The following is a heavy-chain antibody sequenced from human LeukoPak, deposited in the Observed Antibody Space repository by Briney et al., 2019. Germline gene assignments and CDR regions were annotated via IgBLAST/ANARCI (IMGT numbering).Heavy chain of an antibody. CDR3: AKDWANGDYIDH. Sequence: GGSLRLSCAASGFTFSDYGMHWVRQAPGKGLEWVAVVSYDGTNEKYADPVKGRFTISRDNSKNTLSLQMNSLRADDTAVYYCAKDWANGDYIDHWGQGTMVTVSS. D-gene: IGHD2-8*01. V-gene: IGHV3-30*18. CDR1: GFTFSDYG. CDR2: VSYDGTNE. J-gene: IGHJ4*02.